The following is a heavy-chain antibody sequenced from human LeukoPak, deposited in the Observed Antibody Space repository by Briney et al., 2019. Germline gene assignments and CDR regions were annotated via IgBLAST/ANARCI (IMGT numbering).Heavy chain of an antibody. CDR1: GYTFTSYG. CDR3: ARGTHCSSTRCYLDDAFDI. D-gene: IGHD2-2*01. J-gene: IGHJ3*02. Sequence: ASVKVSCKASGYTFTSYGISWVRLAPGQGLEWMGWISAYNGNTNYAQKLQGRVTMTTDTSTSTAYMELRSLRSDDTAVYYRARGTHCSSTRCYLDDAFDIWGQGTMVTVSS. V-gene: IGHV1-18*01. CDR2: ISAYNGNT.